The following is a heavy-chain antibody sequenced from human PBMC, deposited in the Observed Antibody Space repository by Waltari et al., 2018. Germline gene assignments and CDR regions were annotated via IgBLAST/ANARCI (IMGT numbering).Heavy chain of an antibody. CDR1: GGSISSSNW. CDR3: AKGGAYCGGDCYSYGAFDI. Sequence: QVQLQESGPGLVKPSGTLSLTCAVSGGSISSSNWWSWVRQPPGKGLEWIGEIYHSGSTNYNPSLKSRVTISVDNSKNTLYLQMNSLRAEDTAVYYCAKGGAYCGGDCYSYGAFDIWGQGTMVTVSS. J-gene: IGHJ3*02. V-gene: IGHV4-4*02. D-gene: IGHD2-21*01. CDR2: IYHSGST.